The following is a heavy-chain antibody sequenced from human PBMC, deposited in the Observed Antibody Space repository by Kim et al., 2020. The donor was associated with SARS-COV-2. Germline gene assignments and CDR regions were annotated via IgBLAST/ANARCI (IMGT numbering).Heavy chain of an antibody. Sequence: GGSLRLSCAASGFTFSSYGMHWVRQAPGKGLEWVAVISYDGSNKYYADSVKGRFTISRDNSKNTLYLQMNSLRAEDTAVYYCAKENYDFWSGLHYGGMDVWGQGTTVTVSS. V-gene: IGHV3-30*18. CDR1: GFTFSSYG. CDR2: ISYDGSNK. J-gene: IGHJ6*02. D-gene: IGHD3-3*01. CDR3: AKENYDFWSGLHYGGMDV.